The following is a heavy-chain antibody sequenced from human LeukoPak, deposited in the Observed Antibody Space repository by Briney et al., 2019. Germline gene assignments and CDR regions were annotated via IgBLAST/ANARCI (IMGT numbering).Heavy chain of an antibody. D-gene: IGHD5-18*01. CDR1: GFTLSSYA. V-gene: IGHV3-64*01. CDR2: ISSNGGST. Sequence: GGSLRLSCAASGFTLSSYAMHWVRQAPGKGLEYVSAISSNGGSTYYANSVKGRFTISRDNSKNTLYLQMGSLRAEDMAVYYCARDSVGYSYGENWFDPWGQGTLVTVSS. J-gene: IGHJ5*02. CDR3: ARDSVGYSYGENWFDP.